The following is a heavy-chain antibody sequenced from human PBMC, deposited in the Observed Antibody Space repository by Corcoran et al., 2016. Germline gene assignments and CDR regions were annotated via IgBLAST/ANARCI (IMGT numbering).Heavy chain of an antibody. CDR2: ISSDGSNV. J-gene: IGHJ4*02. Sequence: QVQLVESGGGVVQPGRSLRLSCAASGFTFSSYGMHWVRQAPGKGLEWVAVISSDGSNVEYSDSVKGRFTFSRDNSKNTLYLQMNSLRPDDTAVYDCAKVGGLGSYMYLCDYWGQGALVTVSS. CDR1: GFTFSSYG. CDR3: AKVGGLGSYMYLCDY. V-gene: IGHV3-30*18. D-gene: IGHD3-10*01.